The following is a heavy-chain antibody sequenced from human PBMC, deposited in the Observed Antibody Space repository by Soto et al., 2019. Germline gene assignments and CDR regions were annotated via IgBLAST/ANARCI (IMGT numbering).Heavy chain of an antibody. V-gene: IGHV3-7*01. Sequence: EVQLVESGGGLVQPGGSLRLSCTACGFTFSDAWMTWVRQAPGKGLEWVARIKPDESEKKYADSVKGRFSISRDNAKNSMYLQMDSLRGEDTAVYYCVRGGSNYASWGQGTLVTFYS. J-gene: IGHJ5*02. CDR2: IKPDESEK. CDR1: GFTFSDAW. CDR3: VRGGSNYAS. D-gene: IGHD4-4*01.